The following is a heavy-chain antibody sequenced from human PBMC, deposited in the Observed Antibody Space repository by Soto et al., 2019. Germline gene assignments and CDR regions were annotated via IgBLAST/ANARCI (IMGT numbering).Heavy chain of an antibody. CDR2: INPNSGGT. CDR3: ASGEGVVVRPKKDGFDF. CDR1: GYTFTGYY. Sequence: ASVKVSCKASGYTFTGYYMHWVRQAPGQGLEWLGWINPNSGGTNYAQQFQGRVTMTRDTSISTAYMELSSLRSEDTAMYYCASGEGVVVRPKKDGFDFWGQGTMVTVSS. D-gene: IGHD2-15*01. J-gene: IGHJ3*01. V-gene: IGHV1-2*02.